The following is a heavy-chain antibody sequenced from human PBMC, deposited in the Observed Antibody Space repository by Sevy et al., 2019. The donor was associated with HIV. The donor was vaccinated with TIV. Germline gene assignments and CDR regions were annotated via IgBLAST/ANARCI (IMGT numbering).Heavy chain of an antibody. V-gene: IGHV3-23*01. CDR1: GFTFSSYA. CDR2: ISGSGGST. J-gene: IGHJ4*02. D-gene: IGHD5-18*01. Sequence: GGSLRLSCAASGFTFSSYAMSWVRQAPGKGLEWVSAISGSGGSTYYADSVKGRFTISRDNSKNTLYLQMNSLRAEDTAVYYCAKESSGGYSRERSFDYWGQGTLVTVSS. CDR3: AKESSGGYSRERSFDY.